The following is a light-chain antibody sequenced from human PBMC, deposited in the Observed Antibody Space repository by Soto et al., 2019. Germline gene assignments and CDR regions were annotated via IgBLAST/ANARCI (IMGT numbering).Light chain of an antibody. V-gene: IGKV3-20*01. Sequence: EIVLTQSPGSLSLSPGEGATLFCRASQSVSSNFFAWYQQKPGQAPRLLINGASTRATGIPDRFSGSGSGKDFTLTISRLGPEDLAVYYCQRYASSVTFGQGTKVEIK. CDR1: QSVSSNF. J-gene: IGKJ1*01. CDR2: GAS. CDR3: QRYASSVT.